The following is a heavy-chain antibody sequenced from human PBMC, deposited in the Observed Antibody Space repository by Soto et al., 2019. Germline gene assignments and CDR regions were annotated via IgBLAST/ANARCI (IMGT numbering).Heavy chain of an antibody. CDR2: MYFNEST. Sequence: QVLLQESGPGLVKPSETLSLTCTVSGGSISSYFLNWIRQAPGKGLEWIGYMYFNESTNYNPSLKSRVTISLDTSKSLFSLKLNSVTAADTAVYYGARDHKEAFDIWGQGTLVTVSS. CDR1: GGSISSYF. CDR3: ARDHKEAFDI. J-gene: IGHJ3*02. V-gene: IGHV4-59*01.